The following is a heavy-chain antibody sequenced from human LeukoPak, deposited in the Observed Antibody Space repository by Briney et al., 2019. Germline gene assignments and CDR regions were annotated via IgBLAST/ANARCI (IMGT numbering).Heavy chain of an antibody. J-gene: IGHJ5*02. CDR1: GFTFSSYW. Sequence: GGSLRLSCAASGFTFSSYWMHWVRQAPGKGLVWASRINSDGSGTSYADSVKGRFTISRDNAKNTLYLQMNSLRAEDTAVYYCARDYPGSPWGQGTLVTVSS. D-gene: IGHD3-16*02. CDR2: INSDGSGT. CDR3: ARDYPGSP. V-gene: IGHV3-74*01.